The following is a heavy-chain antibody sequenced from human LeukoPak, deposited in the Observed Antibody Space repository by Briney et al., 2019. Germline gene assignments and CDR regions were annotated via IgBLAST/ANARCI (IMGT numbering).Heavy chain of an antibody. J-gene: IGHJ3*02. Sequence: PGGSLRLSCAASGFTFSSYDMHWVRQAPGKGLEWVAVIWYDGSNKNYADSVKGRFTISRENAKNSLYLQMNSLRVGDTAVYYCARGSRRVQLPRSYDFDIWGQGTVVTVSS. V-gene: IGHV3-33*01. CDR2: IWYDGSNK. CDR3: ARGSRRVQLPRSYDFDI. CDR1: GFTFSSYD. D-gene: IGHD1-1*01.